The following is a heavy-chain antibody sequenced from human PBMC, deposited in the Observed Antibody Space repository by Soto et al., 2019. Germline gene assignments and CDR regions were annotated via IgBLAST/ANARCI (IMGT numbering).Heavy chain of an antibody. J-gene: IGHJ4*02. CDR3: ARDSQYGYCSSTSCYNFDY. Sequence: QVQLVESGGGVVQPARSLRLSCAASGFTFSSYGMHWVRQAPGKGLEWVAVIWYDGSNKYYADSVKGRFTISRDNSKNTLNVQMNSLRAEDTAVYYCARDSQYGYCSSTSCYNFDYWGQGTLVTVSS. CDR2: IWYDGSNK. CDR1: GFTFSSYG. D-gene: IGHD2-2*02. V-gene: IGHV3-33*01.